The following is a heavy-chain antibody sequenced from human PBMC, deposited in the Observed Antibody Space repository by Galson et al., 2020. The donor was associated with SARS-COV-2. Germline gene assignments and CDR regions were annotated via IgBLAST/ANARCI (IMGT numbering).Heavy chain of an antibody. CDR2: FDPEDGET. V-gene: IGHV1-24*01. D-gene: IGHD3-10*01. CDR3: ATGPGVRANWFDP. Sequence: GESLKISCKVSGYTLTELSMHWVRQAPGKGLEWMGGFDPEDGETIYAQKFQGRVTMTEDTSTDTAYMELSSLRSEDTAVYYCATGPGVRANWFDPWGQGTLVTVSS. J-gene: IGHJ5*02. CDR1: GYTLTELS.